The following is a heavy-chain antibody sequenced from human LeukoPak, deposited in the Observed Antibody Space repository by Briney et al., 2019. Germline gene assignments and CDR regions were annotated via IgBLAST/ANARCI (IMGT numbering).Heavy chain of an antibody. CDR1: GFTIDDYA. Sequence: GGSLRLSCAASGFTIDDYAMHWVRQAPGKGLEWVSGISWNSGSIGYADSVKGRFTISRDNAKNSLYLQMNSLRAEDTALYSCAKVIGYAESGYLTSAVDYWGQGTLVTVSS. CDR2: ISWNSGSI. D-gene: IGHD3-22*01. CDR3: AKVIGYAESGYLTSAVDY. J-gene: IGHJ4*02. V-gene: IGHV3-9*01.